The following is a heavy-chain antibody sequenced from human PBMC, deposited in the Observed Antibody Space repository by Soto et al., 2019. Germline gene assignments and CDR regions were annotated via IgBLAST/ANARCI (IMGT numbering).Heavy chain of an antibody. CDR3: ARNVVVVVAGAKYDAFDI. J-gene: IGHJ3*02. V-gene: IGHV3-7*05. D-gene: IGHD2-15*01. Sequence: EVQLVESGGGLVQPGGSLRLSCGASGFTFSNYWMTWVRQAPGKGLEWVANIKEDGGMTYYLDSVKGRFTISRDNAKNSLYLQMNSLREEDTAVYYCARNVVVVVAGAKYDAFDIWGQGTMVTVSS. CDR2: IKEDGGMT. CDR1: GFTFSNYW.